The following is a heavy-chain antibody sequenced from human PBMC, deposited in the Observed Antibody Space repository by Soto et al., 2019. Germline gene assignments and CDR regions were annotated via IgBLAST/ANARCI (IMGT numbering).Heavy chain of an antibody. Sequence: QVQLVQSGAEVKKPGASVKVSCKASGYTFTSYGINWVRQATGQGLEWMGWMNPNSGNAGYVQKFQGRVTMTRNTSLSTAYMELSSLTSEDTAVYYCARWPDGYYYYGMDVWGQGNTVTVSS. CDR3: ARWPDGYYYYGMDV. J-gene: IGHJ6*02. V-gene: IGHV1-8*01. CDR1: GYTFTSYG. CDR2: MNPNSGNA.